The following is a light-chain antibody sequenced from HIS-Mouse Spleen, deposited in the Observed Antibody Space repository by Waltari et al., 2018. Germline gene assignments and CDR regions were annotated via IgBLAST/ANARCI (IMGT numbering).Light chain of an antibody. J-gene: IGKJ1*01. CDR3: QQRSNWPPWT. Sequence: EIVLTQSPATLSLSPGARATLSCRASQSVSSYLAWYQQKPGQAPRLLIYDASNRATGIPARFSGSGSGTDFTLTISSLEPEDFAVYYCQQRSNWPPWTFGQGTKVEIK. CDR1: QSVSSY. CDR2: DAS. V-gene: IGKV3-11*01.